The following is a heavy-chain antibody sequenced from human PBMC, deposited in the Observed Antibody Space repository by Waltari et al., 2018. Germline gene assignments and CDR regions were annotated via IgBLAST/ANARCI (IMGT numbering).Heavy chain of an antibody. CDR3: ARPVVVGATAPIDY. V-gene: IGHV1-46*01. CDR2: FNPGDEST. Sequence: QVQLVQSGAEVKKPGASVKVSCKASGYTFTSYFIYWVRQAPGQGLEGMGIFNPGDESTRYAQNVQCIVTMTRDTSTITVYLGLSSLTSDDSAVYYCARPVVVGATAPIDYWGQGTLVTVSS. D-gene: IGHD1-26*01. J-gene: IGHJ4*01. CDR1: GYTFTSYF.